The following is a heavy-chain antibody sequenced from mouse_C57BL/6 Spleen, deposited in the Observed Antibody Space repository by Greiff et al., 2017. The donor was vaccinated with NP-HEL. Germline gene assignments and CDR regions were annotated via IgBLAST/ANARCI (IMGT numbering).Heavy chain of an antibody. V-gene: IGHV1-55*01. CDR2: IYPGSGST. D-gene: IGHD1-1*01. J-gene: IGHJ2*01. Sequence: QVQLQQPGAELVKPGASVKMSCKASGYTFTSYWITWVKQRPGQGLEWIGDIYPGSGSTNYNEKFKSKATLTADTSSSTAYMQLSSLTSEDSAVYYCARSRGYYYGSRAPPYYFDYWGQGTTLTVSS. CDR1: GYTFTSYW. CDR3: ARSRGYYYGSRAPPYYFDY.